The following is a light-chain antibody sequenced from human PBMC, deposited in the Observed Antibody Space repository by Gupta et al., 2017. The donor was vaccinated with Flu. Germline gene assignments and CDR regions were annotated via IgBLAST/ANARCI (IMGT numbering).Light chain of an antibody. CDR2: WAS. Sequence: DIVMTQSPDSLAVSLGERATINCKSSQSVLYSSTNKNNLAWYQQKPGQPPKLLIYWASSRESGVPDRFSGSGSGTDFTLTISSLQAEDVAVYYCQQDYRSPLTFGGGTKVVIK. CDR3: QQDYRSPLT. V-gene: IGKV4-1*01. J-gene: IGKJ4*01. CDR1: QSVLYSSTNKNN.